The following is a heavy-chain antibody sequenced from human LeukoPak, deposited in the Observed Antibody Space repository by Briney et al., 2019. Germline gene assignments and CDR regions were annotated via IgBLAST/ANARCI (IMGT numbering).Heavy chain of an antibody. D-gene: IGHD3-22*01. CDR3: AKDEGPTYYYDSSEIQLSDY. J-gene: IGHJ4*02. CDR2: IRYDGSNK. V-gene: IGHV3-30*02. Sequence: GGSLRLSCAASGFTFSSYGMHWVRQAPGKGLEWVAFIRYDGSNKYYADSVKGRFTISRDNSKNTLYLQMNSLRAEDTAVYYCAKDEGPTYYYDSSEIQLSDYWGQGTLVTVSS. CDR1: GFTFSSYG.